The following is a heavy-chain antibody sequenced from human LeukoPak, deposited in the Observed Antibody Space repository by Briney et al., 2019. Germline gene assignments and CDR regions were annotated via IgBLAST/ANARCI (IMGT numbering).Heavy chain of an antibody. CDR3: AKATGYLL. V-gene: IGHV3-23*01. CDR2: ISGSGGST. J-gene: IGHJ4*02. D-gene: IGHD1-14*01. Sequence: ETLSLTCAVYGGSFSGYYWSWVRQAPGKGLEWASAISGSGGSTYYADSVKGRFTISRDNSKNTLYLQMNSLRAEDTAVYYCAKATGYLLWGQGTLVTVSS. CDR1: GGSFSGYY.